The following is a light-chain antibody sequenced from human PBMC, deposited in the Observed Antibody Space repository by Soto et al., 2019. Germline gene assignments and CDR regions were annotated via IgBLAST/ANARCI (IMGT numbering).Light chain of an antibody. V-gene: IGLV2-23*01. J-gene: IGLJ1*01. CDR1: SSDVGSYKY. CDR3: CSYAGSSTPYV. CDR2: EGS. Sequence: QYALTQHASVSVSPGQSITSSCTGTSSDVGSYKYVSWYQQYPGKAPKLMIYEGSKRPSGVSNRFSGSKSGNTASLTITGLQAEDEADYYCCSYAGSSTPYVFGSGTKVTVL.